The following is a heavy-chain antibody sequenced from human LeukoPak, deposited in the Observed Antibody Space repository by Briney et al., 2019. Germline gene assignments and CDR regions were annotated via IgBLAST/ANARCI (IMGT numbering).Heavy chain of an antibody. CDR2: IYADEDS. Sequence: ASETLSLTCTVSGGSVSSDNSYWNWIRQPAGKGLEWIGRIYADEDSTYNPSLKSRVTISVDTPKNQLSLRLTSMTAADTAVYYCARGYYYRTWGQGTLVTVSS. CDR3: ARGYYYRT. D-gene: IGHD3-10*01. CDR1: GGSVSSDNSY. J-gene: IGHJ4*02. V-gene: IGHV4-61*02.